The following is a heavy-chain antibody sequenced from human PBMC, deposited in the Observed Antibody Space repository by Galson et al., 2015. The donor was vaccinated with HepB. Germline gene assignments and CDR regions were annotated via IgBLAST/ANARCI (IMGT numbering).Heavy chain of an antibody. D-gene: IGHD6-13*01. CDR3: ARDGQQLAPSVYYYYYGMDV. J-gene: IGHJ6*02. CDR2: ISAYNGNT. CDR1: GYTFTSYG. V-gene: IGHV1-18*04. Sequence: SVKVSCKASGYTFTSYGISWVRQAPGQGLEWMGWISAYNGNTNYAQKLQGRVTMTTDTSTSTAYMELRSLRSDDTAVYYCARDGQQLAPSVYYYYYGMDVWGQGTTVTVSS.